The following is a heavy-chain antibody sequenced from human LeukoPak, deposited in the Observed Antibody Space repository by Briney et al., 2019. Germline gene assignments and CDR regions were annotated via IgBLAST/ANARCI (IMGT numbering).Heavy chain of an antibody. Sequence: PGGSLRLSCAASGFTCSSYAMHWVRQAPGKGLEWVAVISYDGSNKYYADSVKGRFTISRDNSKNTLYLQMNSLRAEDTAVYYCAIARSLYNWNYKGWFDPWGQGTLVTVSS. J-gene: IGHJ5*02. V-gene: IGHV3-30-3*01. D-gene: IGHD1-7*01. CDR3: AIARSLYNWNYKGWFDP. CDR1: GFTCSSYA. CDR2: ISYDGSNK.